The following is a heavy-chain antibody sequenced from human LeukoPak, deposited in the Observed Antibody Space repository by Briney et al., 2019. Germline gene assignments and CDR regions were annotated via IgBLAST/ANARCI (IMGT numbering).Heavy chain of an antibody. J-gene: IGHJ3*02. CDR3: ARTGVVPAAEDAFDI. V-gene: IGHV1-18*04. D-gene: IGHD2-2*01. CDR1: GYTFTSYY. Sequence: GASVKVSCKASGYTFTSYYMHWVRQAHGQGLEWMGRISAYNGNTNYAQKLQGRVTMTTDTSTSTAYMELRSLGSDDTAVYYCARTGVVPAAEDAFDIWGQGTMVTVSS. CDR2: ISAYNGNT.